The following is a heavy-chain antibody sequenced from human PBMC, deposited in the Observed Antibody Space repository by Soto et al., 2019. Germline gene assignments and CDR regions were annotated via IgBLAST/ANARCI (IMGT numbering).Heavy chain of an antibody. CDR3: ARWPYGEVVKGYYGMDV. V-gene: IGHV4-31*03. CDR1: GGSISSAGYY. J-gene: IGHJ6*02. Sequence: SETLSLTCIVSGGSISSAGYYWSWIRQHPGKGLEWIGYIYYSGTTYYNPSLQSRVTISVDTSKSQFSLKLTSVSAADTAVYYCARWPYGEVVKGYYGMDVWGQGTTVTVSS. D-gene: IGHD2-21*01. CDR2: IYYSGTT.